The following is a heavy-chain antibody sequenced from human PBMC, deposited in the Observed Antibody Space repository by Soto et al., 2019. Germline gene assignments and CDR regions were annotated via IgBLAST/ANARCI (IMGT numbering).Heavy chain of an antibody. V-gene: IGHV4-31*03. Sequence: SETLSLTCSVSSDPLHIGGYYWTWIRQRPGEGLEWMGYIYYTGKTYYNPSLESRLTMSVDRSKNQFSLKLNSVTAADTAVYYCGRDLTSNANCIDPWGQGTLVTVSS. CDR1: SDPLHIGGYY. J-gene: IGHJ5*02. CDR2: IYYTGKT. D-gene: IGHD2-2*01. CDR3: GRDLTSNANCIDP.